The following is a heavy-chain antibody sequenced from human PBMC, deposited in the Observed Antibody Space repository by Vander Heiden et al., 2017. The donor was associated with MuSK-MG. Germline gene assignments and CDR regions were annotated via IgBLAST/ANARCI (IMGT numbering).Heavy chain of an antibody. J-gene: IGHJ4*02. CDR1: GFTVADNY. D-gene: IGHD2-15*01. Sequence: EVQLVESGGGLVQPGGSLRLSCAVSGFTVADNYMSWVRQAPGRGLEWVSIIYASGSTYYTDSMQGRVTISRDNSKNTLYLQMNSLRAEDTAVYYCARARYCSGGRCHHPLFDYWGQGTPVTVSS. CDR3: ARARYCSGGRCHHPLFDY. V-gene: IGHV3-53*01. CDR2: IYASGST.